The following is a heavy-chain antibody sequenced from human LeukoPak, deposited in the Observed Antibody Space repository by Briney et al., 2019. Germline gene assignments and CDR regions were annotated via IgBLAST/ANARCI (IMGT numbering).Heavy chain of an antibody. CDR3: ARKAAGLTFDY. J-gene: IGHJ4*02. D-gene: IGHD6-13*01. CDR1: GFTFSSYA. Sequence: PGGSLRLSCAASGFTFSSYAMTWVRQAPGKGLEWVSALSGSGGSTFYADSVKGRFTISRGNAENTLYLQMNSLRAEDTAVYYCARKAAGLTFDYWGQGTLVTVSS. V-gene: IGHV3-23*01. CDR2: LSGSGGST.